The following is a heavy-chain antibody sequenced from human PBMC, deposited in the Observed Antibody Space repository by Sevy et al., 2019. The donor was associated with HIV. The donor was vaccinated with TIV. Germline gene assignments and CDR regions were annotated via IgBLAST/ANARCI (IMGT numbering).Heavy chain of an antibody. D-gene: IGHD2-15*01. CDR2: IYSGGST. V-gene: IGHV3-53*01. J-gene: IGHJ5*02. CDR3: ARERSCSGGSCYSIRWFDP. CDR1: GFTVSSNY. Sequence: GGSLRLSCAASGFTVSSNYMSWVRQAPGKGLEWVSVIYSGGSTYYADSVKGRFTISRVNSKNTLYLQMNSLRAEDTAVYYCARERSCSGGSCYSIRWFDPWGQGTLVTVSS.